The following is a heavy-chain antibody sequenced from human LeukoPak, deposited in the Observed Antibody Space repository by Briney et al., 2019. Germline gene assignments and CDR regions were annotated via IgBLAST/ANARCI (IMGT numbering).Heavy chain of an antibody. V-gene: IGHV3-30-3*01. CDR3: ARDRAGELLSSNWFDP. CDR2: ISYDGSNK. J-gene: IGHJ5*02. Sequence: PGGSLRLSCAASGFTFSSYAMHWVRQAPGKRLEWVAVISYDGSNKYYADSVKGRFTISRDNSKNTLYLQMNSLRAEDTAVYYCARDRAGELLSSNWFDPWGQGTLVTVSS. CDR1: GFTFSSYA. D-gene: IGHD1-26*01.